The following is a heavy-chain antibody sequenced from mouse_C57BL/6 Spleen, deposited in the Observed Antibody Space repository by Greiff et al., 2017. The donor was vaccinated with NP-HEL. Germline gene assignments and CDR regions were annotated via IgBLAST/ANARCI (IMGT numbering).Heavy chain of an antibody. Sequence: EVMLVESGGGLVQSGRSLRLSCATSGFTFSDFYMEWVRQAPGKGLEWIAASRNKANDYTTEYSASVKGRFIVSRDTSQSILYLQMNALRAEDTAIYYCARDDEGYFDYWGQGTTLTVSS. CDR2: SRNKANDYTT. CDR3: ARDDEGYFDY. J-gene: IGHJ2*01. CDR1: GFTFSDFY. V-gene: IGHV7-1*01.